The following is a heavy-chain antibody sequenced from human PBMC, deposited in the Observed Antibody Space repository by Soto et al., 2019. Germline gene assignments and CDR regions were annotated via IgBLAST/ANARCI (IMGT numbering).Heavy chain of an antibody. CDR3: ARESVGYCSGGSCSSRWFDP. CDR1: GGSISSGGYS. D-gene: IGHD2-15*01. Sequence: SETLSLTCAVSGGSISSGGYSWSWIRQPPGKGLEWIGYIYHSGSTYYNPSLKSRVTISVDRSKNQFSLKLSSVTAADTAVYYCARESVGYCSGGSCSSRWFDPWGQGTLVTVSS. V-gene: IGHV4-30-2*01. J-gene: IGHJ5*02. CDR2: IYHSGST.